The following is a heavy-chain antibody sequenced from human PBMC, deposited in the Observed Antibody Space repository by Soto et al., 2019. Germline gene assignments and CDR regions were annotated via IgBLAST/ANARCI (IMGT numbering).Heavy chain of an antibody. CDR2: IWYDGSNK. V-gene: IGHV3-33*01. J-gene: IGHJ4*02. D-gene: IGHD3-22*01. CDR1: GFTFSSYG. Sequence: GGSLRLSCAASGFTFSSYGMHWVRQAPGKGLEWVAVIWYDGSNKYYADSVKGRFTISRDNSKNTLYLQMNSLRAEDTAVYYCARGSHYYDSSGYYAPSFDYWGQGTLVTVSS. CDR3: ARGSHYYDSSGYYAPSFDY.